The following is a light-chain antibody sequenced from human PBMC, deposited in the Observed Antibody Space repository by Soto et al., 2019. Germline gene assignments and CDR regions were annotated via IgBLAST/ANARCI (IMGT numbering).Light chain of an antibody. CDR3: TSYTSSSTYV. V-gene: IGLV2-14*01. J-gene: IGLJ1*01. CDR1: SSDVGAYNY. Sequence: QSALTQPASVSGSPGESITISCTGTSSDVGAYNYVSWYQQDPGKAPKLMIYDVSSRPSGVSNRFSGSKSGHTASLTISGLKAEDEADYYCTSYTSSSTYVFGTGPKLTVL. CDR2: DVS.